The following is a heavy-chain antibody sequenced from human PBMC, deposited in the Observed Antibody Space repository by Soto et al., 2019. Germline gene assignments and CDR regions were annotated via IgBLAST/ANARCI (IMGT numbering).Heavy chain of an antibody. V-gene: IGHV1-18*01. CDR3: ARDIGAVTTRFFDD. D-gene: IGHD4-17*01. Sequence: DSVQVSCKASGYTFTSYGISWVRQAPGQGLEWMGWISAYNGNTNYAQKLQGRVTMTTDTSTSTAYMELRSLRSDDTAVYYCARDIGAVTTRFFDDWGQGTLVTVYS. J-gene: IGHJ4*02. CDR2: ISAYNGNT. CDR1: GYTFTSYG.